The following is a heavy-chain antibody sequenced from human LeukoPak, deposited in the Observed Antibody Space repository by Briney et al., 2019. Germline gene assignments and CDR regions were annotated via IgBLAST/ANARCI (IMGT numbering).Heavy chain of an antibody. CDR2: ISSSNSYT. V-gene: IGHV3-21*01. Sequence: PGGSLRLSCAVSGFTFSSYNMNWVRQAPGKGLEWVSSISSSNSYTHYADSVKGRFTISRDNAKNSLYLQMNSLRAEDTAVYYCATGLAIGSGSYYPDHWGQGTLVTVSS. J-gene: IGHJ4*02. D-gene: IGHD3-10*01. CDR3: ATGLAIGSGSYYPDH. CDR1: GFTFSSYN.